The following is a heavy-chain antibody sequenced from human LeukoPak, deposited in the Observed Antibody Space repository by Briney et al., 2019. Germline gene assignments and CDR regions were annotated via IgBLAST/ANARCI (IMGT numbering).Heavy chain of an antibody. Sequence: GGSLRLSCAASGFTFSYYTMHWVRQAPGKGLEWVAVISYDGSNEYYADSVKGRFTISRDNSKNTLYLQMNSLRVEDAAVYYCARVLNYYDSSGYYFSYWGQGTLVTVSS. CDR1: GFTFSYYT. CDR2: ISYDGSNE. D-gene: IGHD3-22*01. V-gene: IGHV3-30-3*01. CDR3: ARVLNYYDSSGYYFSY. J-gene: IGHJ4*02.